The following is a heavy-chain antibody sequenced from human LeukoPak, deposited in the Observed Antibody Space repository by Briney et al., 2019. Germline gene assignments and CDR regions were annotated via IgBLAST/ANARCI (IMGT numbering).Heavy chain of an antibody. CDR1: GFTFSSYW. CDR2: VSSNGGYT. J-gene: IGHJ4*02. Sequence: PGGSLRLSCRASGFTFSSYWMHWVRHASGKGLVWVSRVSSNGGYTNYADSLKGGFTISRDTARNTLYLAMNTLRSQDTLVFLCARSQDSYNVLYCERWGQGTLVTVSS. D-gene: IGHD5-24*01. CDR3: ARSQDSYNVLYCER. V-gene: IGHV3-74*01.